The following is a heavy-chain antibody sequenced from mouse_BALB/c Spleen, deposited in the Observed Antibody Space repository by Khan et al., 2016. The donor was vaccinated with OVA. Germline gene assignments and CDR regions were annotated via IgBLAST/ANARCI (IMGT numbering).Heavy chain of an antibody. Sequence: EVELVESGGDLVKPGGSLRLSCAASGFTFSAYGMAWVRQAPDKRLEWVATINSAGGYTYYPDTVKGRFTISRNNAENTLSLQMSSLKSEDTAIYYCASHLTGSFAYWGQGTLVTVSA. CDR3: ASHLTGSFAY. J-gene: IGHJ3*01. V-gene: IGHV5-6*01. CDR1: GFTFSAYG. D-gene: IGHD4-1*01. CDR2: INSAGGYT.